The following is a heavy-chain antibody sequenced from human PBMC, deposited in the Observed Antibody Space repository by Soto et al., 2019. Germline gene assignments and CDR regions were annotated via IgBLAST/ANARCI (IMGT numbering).Heavy chain of an antibody. J-gene: IGHJ3*02. V-gene: IGHV1-69*13. CDR1: GGTFSSYA. Sequence: SVNVSCKASGGTFSSYAISWVRQAPGQGLEWMGGIIPIFGTANYAQKFQGRVTITADESTSTAYMELSSLRSEDTAVYYCARDRTDDYCISTSCPLIVDAFDIWGQGTMVTVSS. D-gene: IGHD2-2*01. CDR2: IIPIFGTA. CDR3: ARDRTDDYCISTSCPLIVDAFDI.